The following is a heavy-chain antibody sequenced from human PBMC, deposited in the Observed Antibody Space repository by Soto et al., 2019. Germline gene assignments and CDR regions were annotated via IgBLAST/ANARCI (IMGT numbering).Heavy chain of an antibody. J-gene: IGHJ1*01. CDR3: AIVSGLATPFAF. Sequence: EVQLVESGGGLVQSGGSLRLSCAASGFTLTTYWMTLVRQAPGKGLEWVANINQDESEKYYVDSVKGRFTISSDIAQTSVYLQISSLRADHTAGYFCAIVSGLATPFAFWAHVPMVTVSS. V-gene: IGHV3-7*03. CDR1: GFTLTTYW. D-gene: IGHD6-19*01. CDR2: INQDESEK.